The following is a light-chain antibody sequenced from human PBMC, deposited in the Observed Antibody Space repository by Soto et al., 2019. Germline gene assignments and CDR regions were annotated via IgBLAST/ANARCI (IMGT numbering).Light chain of an antibody. CDR3: LQDYIYPYT. Sequence: AIQMTQSPSSLSVSVGDRITITCRASQDIRNDLGWYQQKPGKAPKLLIYGTSNLQSGVPSRFGGSGSGTDFTLTISSLQPEDFATYYCLQDYIYPYTFGQGTKLEIK. CDR2: GTS. J-gene: IGKJ2*01. CDR1: QDIRND. V-gene: IGKV1-6*01.